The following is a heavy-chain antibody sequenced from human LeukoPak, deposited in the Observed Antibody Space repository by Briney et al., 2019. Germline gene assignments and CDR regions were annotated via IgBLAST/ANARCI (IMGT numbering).Heavy chain of an antibody. CDR2: IKQDGSEK. CDR3: ARDMRWGGLDAFDI. D-gene: IGHD3/OR15-3a*01. CDR1: GFTFSSYW. J-gene: IGHJ3*02. Sequence: PGGSLRLSCAASGFTFSSYWMNCVRQDPGKGLEWVGNIKQDGSEKYYVDSARGRFSISRDNAKNSLYLQMNSLRAEDTAVYYCARDMRWGGLDAFDIWGQGTMVTVSS. V-gene: IGHV3-7*03.